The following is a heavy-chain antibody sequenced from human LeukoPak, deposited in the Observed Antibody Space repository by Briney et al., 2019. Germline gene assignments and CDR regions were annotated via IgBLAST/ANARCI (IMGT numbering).Heavy chain of an antibody. V-gene: IGHV4-61*02. Sequence: PSQTLSLTCTVSGGSISSGSYYWSWIRQPAGKGLEWIVRIYTSGSTNYNPSLKSRVTISVDTSKNQFSLKLSSVTAADTAVYYCARAPKYYYDSSGYSYYYFDYWGQGTLVTVSS. CDR2: IYTSGST. D-gene: IGHD3-22*01. CDR3: ARAPKYYYDSSGYSYYYFDY. CDR1: GGSISSGSYY. J-gene: IGHJ4*02.